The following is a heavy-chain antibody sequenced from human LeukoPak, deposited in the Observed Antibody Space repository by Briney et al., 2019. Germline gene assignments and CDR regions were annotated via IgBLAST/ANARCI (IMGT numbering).Heavy chain of an antibody. V-gene: IGHV3-66*02. D-gene: IGHD5-18*01. CDR2: IYSVGGT. Sequence: GGSLRLSCSASGFTVSSNYMSWVRQAPGKGLEWVSIIYSVGGTYYADSVKGRFTISRYTSKNTLYLQMNSLRAEDTAVYFSVRVGYSYGYGDWNHFDYWGQGTLVTVSS. J-gene: IGHJ4*02. CDR3: VRVGYSYGYGDWNHFDY. CDR1: GFTVSSNY.